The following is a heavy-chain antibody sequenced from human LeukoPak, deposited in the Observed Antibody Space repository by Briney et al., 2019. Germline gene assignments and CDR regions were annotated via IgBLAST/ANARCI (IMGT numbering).Heavy chain of an antibody. J-gene: IGHJ4*02. D-gene: IGHD6-19*01. CDR1: GYTFTGYY. CDR3: ARRAVAGLVFGH. Sequence: ASVKDSCKASGYTFTGYYMHWVRPAPGQGLEWMGCINPNSGGSNNAQKFQDRATLTRETSIRTPSVDANELRADETAGYDLARRAVAGLVFGHWGQGTLGNGFS. V-gene: IGHV1-2*02. CDR2: INPNSGGS.